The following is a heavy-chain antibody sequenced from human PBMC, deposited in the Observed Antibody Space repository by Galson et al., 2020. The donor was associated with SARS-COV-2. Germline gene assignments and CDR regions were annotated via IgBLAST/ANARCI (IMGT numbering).Heavy chain of an antibody. CDR3: TRGAKAVVAAIPGWFDP. J-gene: IGHJ5*02. Sequence: GESLKISCTASGFTFGDYAMSWFRQAPGKGLEWVGFIRSKAYGGTTEYAASVKGRFTISRDDSKSIAYLQMNSLKTEDTAVYYCTRGAKAVVAAIPGWFDPWGQGTLVTVSS. V-gene: IGHV3-49*03. D-gene: IGHD2-15*01. CDR1: GFTFGDYA. CDR2: IRSKAYGGTT.